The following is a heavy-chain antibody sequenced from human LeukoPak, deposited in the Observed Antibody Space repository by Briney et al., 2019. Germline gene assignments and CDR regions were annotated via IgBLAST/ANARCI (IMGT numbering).Heavy chain of an antibody. CDR3: ARGWPLFNY. CDR2: IYYSGST. J-gene: IGHJ4*02. D-gene: IGHD6-19*01. Sequence: SETLSLTCTVSGGSISAYYWSWIRQPPGGGLEWIGHIYYSGSTNYHPSLKSRVTISVDTSKNHFSLQLNSVTPEDTAVYYCARGWPLFNYWGQGTLVTVSS. V-gene: IGHV4-59*12. CDR1: GGSISAYY.